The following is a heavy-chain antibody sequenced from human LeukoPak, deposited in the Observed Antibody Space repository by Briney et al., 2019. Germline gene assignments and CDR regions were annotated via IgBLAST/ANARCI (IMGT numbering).Heavy chain of an antibody. D-gene: IGHD2-15*01. CDR2: INIGNGDT. CDR3: AGEEIAVVYYFDY. CDR1: GYTFTSYA. V-gene: IGHV1-3*04. Sequence: GASVKVSCKASGYTFTSYAIHWVRQASGQSLEWMGWINIGNGDTKYSQKFQGRVTITRDTSASTAYMELSSLRSEDTAVYYCAGEEIAVVYYFDYWGQGTLVTVSS. J-gene: IGHJ4*02.